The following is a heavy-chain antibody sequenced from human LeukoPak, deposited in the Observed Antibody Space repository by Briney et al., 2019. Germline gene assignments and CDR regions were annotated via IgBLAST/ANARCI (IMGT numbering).Heavy chain of an antibody. Sequence: SETQSLTCAVYGGSFSGYYWSWIRQPPGKGLEWIGEINHSGSTNYNPSLKSRVTISVDTSKNQFSLKLSSVTAADTAVYYCARGSNIVVVPADTQYYYYGMDVWGQGTTVTVSS. D-gene: IGHD2-2*01. J-gene: IGHJ6*02. V-gene: IGHV4-34*01. CDR3: ARGSNIVVVPADTQYYYYGMDV. CDR1: GGSFSGYY. CDR2: INHSGST.